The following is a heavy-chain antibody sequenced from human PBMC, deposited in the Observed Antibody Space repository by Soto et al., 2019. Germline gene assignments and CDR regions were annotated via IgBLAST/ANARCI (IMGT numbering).Heavy chain of an antibody. CDR1: GFTFSSYG. CDR3: AKDGRNVYYDSSEPNAFDI. D-gene: IGHD3-22*01. Sequence: GGSLRLSCAASGFTFSSYGMHWVRQAPGKGLEWVAVISYDGSNKYYADSVKGRFTISRDNSKNTLYLQMNSLRAEDTAVYYCAKDGRNVYYDSSEPNAFDIWGQGTMVTVSS. CDR2: ISYDGSNK. J-gene: IGHJ3*02. V-gene: IGHV3-30*18.